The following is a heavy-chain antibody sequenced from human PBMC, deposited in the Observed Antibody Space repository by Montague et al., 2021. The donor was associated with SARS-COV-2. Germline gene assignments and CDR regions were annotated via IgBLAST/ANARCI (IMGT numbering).Heavy chain of an antibody. D-gene: IGHD6-19*01. Sequence: TLSLTCTVSGGSISSGSYYWSWIRQPAGKGLEWIGRISISGSTNYXPPLKSRVTISVDTSKNQFSLKLSSVTAADTAVYYCARDIAVAGLFDYWGQGTLVTVSS. CDR1: GGSISSGSYY. CDR3: ARDIAVAGLFDY. J-gene: IGHJ4*02. CDR2: ISISGST. V-gene: IGHV4-61*02.